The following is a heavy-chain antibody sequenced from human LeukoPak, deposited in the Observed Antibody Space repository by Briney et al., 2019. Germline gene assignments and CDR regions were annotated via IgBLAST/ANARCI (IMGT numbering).Heavy chain of an antibody. V-gene: IGHV3-30-3*01. CDR2: ISYDGSNK. Sequence: GGSLRLSCAASGFTFSSYAMHWVRQAPGKGLEWVAVISYDGSNKYYADSVKGRFTISRDNSKNTLYLQMNSLRAEDTAVYYCTYDSSGYTAGGYAFDIWGQGTMVTVSS. CDR3: TYDSSGYTAGGYAFDI. D-gene: IGHD3-22*01. CDR1: GFTFSSYA. J-gene: IGHJ3*02.